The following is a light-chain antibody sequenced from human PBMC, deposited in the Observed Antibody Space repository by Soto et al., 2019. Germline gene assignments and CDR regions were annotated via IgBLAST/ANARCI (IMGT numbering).Light chain of an antibody. J-gene: IGKJ2*01. CDR2: DAS. V-gene: IGKV3-15*01. CDR1: QSVSTN. Sequence: EIVMTQSPATLSVSLGERATLSCRASQSVSTNLAWYQQKPGQAPRLLIFDASARATGISARFSGSGSETQLSLTISGLQSEDFAVYYCQQYHNWPSYAFGQGTKLESK. CDR3: QQYHNWPSYA.